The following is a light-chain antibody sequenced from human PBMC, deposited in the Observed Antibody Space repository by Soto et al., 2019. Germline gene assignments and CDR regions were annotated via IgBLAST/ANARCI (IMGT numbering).Light chain of an antibody. Sequence: DIVMTQSPAILSLSPGETATLSCRASQSIATNLAWYQQRPGQAPRLLIYGASTRATDVPARFSGSVSGTEFILSITRLQSEDFAVYYCQQYNSWPPLFTFGPGTTLDL. CDR1: QSIATN. J-gene: IGKJ3*01. CDR3: QQYNSWPPLFT. V-gene: IGKV3D-15*01. CDR2: GAS.